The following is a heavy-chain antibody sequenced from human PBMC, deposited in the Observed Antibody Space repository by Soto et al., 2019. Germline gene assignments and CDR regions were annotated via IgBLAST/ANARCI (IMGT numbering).Heavy chain of an antibody. D-gene: IGHD2-21*02. J-gene: IGHJ3*02. Sequence: QVQLVQSGGEVKKPGASVKVSCKASGYPFTSYGINWVRQAPGQGLEWMGWITAYNGNTNYAQNLQGRVTLTTYTSTSSAYMELRSLRSDDTAVYYCVRDSLVVTATPLFAFDIWGQGTVVTVSS. V-gene: IGHV1-18*04. CDR1: GYPFTSYG. CDR2: ITAYNGNT. CDR3: VRDSLVVTATPLFAFDI.